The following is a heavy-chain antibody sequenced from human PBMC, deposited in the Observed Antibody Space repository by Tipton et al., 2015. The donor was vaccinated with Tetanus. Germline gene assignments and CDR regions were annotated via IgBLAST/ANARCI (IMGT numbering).Heavy chain of an antibody. CDR1: GGSISSGGYY. CDR2: IYYSGST. Sequence: TLSLTCVVYGGSISSGGYYWSWIRQHPGKGLEWIGYIYYSGSTYYNPSLKGRVTISVDTSTTQFSLRLNSVTAADTAIYYCARDHRLSASYAGWFDPWGQGTLVTVSP. D-gene: IGHD1-26*01. J-gene: IGHJ5*02. CDR3: ARDHRLSASYAGWFDP. V-gene: IGHV4-31*11.